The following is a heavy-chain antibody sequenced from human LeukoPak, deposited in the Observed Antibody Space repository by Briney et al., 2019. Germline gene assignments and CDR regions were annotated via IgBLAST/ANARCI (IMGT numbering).Heavy chain of an antibody. V-gene: IGHV1-69*06. D-gene: IGHD3-9*01. CDR1: GGTFSRNA. CDR3: ARVAGPFDWFLPLDY. J-gene: IGHJ4*02. Sequence: GASVKVSCKASGGTFSRNAITWVRQAPGQGLEWMGGIIPIFGTTNYAQKFQGRVTITADKSTNTAYMELRSLRSDDTAVYYCARVAGPFDWFLPLDYWGQGTLVTVSS. CDR2: IIPIFGTT.